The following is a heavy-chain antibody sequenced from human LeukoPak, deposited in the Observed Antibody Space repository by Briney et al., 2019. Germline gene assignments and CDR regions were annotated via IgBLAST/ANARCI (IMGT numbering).Heavy chain of an antibody. CDR3: ASRRGSIGYFDY. Sequence: KPSETLSLTCTVSGGSISSYYWSWIRQPPGKGLEWIEYIYYSGSTNYNPSLKSRVTISVDTSKNQFSLKLSSVTAADPAVYYCASRRGSIGYFDYWGQGTLVTVSS. CDR1: GGSISSYY. CDR2: IYYSGST. D-gene: IGHD2-15*01. V-gene: IGHV4-59*08. J-gene: IGHJ4*02.